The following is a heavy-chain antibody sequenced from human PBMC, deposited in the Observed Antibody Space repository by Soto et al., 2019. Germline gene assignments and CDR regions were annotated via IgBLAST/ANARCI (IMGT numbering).Heavy chain of an antibody. CDR1: GYTFTSYA. Sequence: GASVKVSCKASGYTFTSYAMHWVRQAPGQRLEWMGWINAGNGNTKYSQKFQGRVTITRDTSASTAYMELSSLRSEDTAVYYCARGGGITGTGDIVYYYYGMDVWGQGTTVTVSS. J-gene: IGHJ6*02. CDR3: ARGGGITGTGDIVYYYYGMDV. V-gene: IGHV1-3*01. D-gene: IGHD1-7*01. CDR2: INAGNGNT.